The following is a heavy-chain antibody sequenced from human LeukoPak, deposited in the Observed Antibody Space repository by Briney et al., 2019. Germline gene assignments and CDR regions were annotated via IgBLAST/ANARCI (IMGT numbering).Heavy chain of an antibody. CDR2: IYSSGST. Sequence: PSETLSLTCAVSGASVSGSNYYWGWIRQPPGKGLEWIGNIYSSGSTYYNASLQSRVTISVDTSKNQFSLKLNSVTAADTAMYYCARDEYPYGGRTHPYFFDCWGQGTLVTVSS. J-gene: IGHJ4*02. V-gene: IGHV4-39*07. CDR3: ARDEYPYGGRTHPYFFDC. CDR1: GASVSGSNYY. D-gene: IGHD2/OR15-2a*01.